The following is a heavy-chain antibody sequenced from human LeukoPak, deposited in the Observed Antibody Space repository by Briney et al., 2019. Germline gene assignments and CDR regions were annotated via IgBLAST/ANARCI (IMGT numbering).Heavy chain of an antibody. CDR3: ARSRTVRYRPMYYFDY. J-gene: IGHJ4*02. CDR2: INHSGST. D-gene: IGHD1-1*01. CDR1: GGSISSSSYY. Sequence: SETLSLTCTVSGGSISSSSYYWSWIRQPPGKGLEWIGEINHSGSTNYNPSLKSRVTISVDTSKNQFPLKLSSVTAADTAVYYCARSRTVRYRPMYYFDYWGQGTLVTVSS. V-gene: IGHV4-39*06.